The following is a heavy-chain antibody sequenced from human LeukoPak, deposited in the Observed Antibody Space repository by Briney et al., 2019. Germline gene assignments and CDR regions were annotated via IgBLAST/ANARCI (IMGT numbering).Heavy chain of an antibody. Sequence: GGSLRLSCAASGFVFRNYWMHWVRQAPGKGLVWVARINPNGITTTYTDSVKGRFTISRDNAKNTLYLQMNSLRAEDTAVYYCARDFAGDRDYWGQGTLVTVSS. CDR3: ARDFAGDRDY. J-gene: IGHJ4*02. CDR1: GFVFRNYW. CDR2: INPNGITT. V-gene: IGHV3-74*01. D-gene: IGHD4-17*01.